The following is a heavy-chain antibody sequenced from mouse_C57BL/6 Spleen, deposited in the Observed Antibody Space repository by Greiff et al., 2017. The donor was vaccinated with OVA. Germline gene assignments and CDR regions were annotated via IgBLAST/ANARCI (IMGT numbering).Heavy chain of an antibody. J-gene: IGHJ2*01. CDR3: ARGLGGNFDY. CDR2: INYDGSST. V-gene: IGHV5-16*01. Sequence: EVKLMESEGGLVQPGSSMKLSCTASGFTFSDSYLAWVRQVPEKGLEWIANINYDGSSTYYLDSLKSRFPISRDNAKNILYLQMSSLKSDDTATYYCARGLGGNFDYWGQGTTLTVSS. D-gene: IGHD4-1*01. CDR1: GFTFSDSY.